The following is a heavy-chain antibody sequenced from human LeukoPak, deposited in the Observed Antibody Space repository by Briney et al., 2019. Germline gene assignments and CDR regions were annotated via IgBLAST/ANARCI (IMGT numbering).Heavy chain of an antibody. D-gene: IGHD2-2*01. Sequence: GGSLRLSCAASGFTFSTYWMYWVRQAPGKGLVWVSRIKTDGTYTNYADSVKGRFIISRDNAKNTLYLQMNSLRAEDTAVYHCVRDPFSPGDYWGQGVLVTVSS. CDR3: VRDPFSPGDY. V-gene: IGHV3-74*01. CDR2: IKTDGTYT. CDR1: GFTFSTYW. J-gene: IGHJ4*02.